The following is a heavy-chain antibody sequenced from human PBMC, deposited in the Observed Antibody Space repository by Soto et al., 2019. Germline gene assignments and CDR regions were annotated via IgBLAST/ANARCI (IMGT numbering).Heavy chain of an antibody. CDR3: AKNGDYSYYYAMDV. J-gene: IGHJ6*02. CDR1: GFTFSDYF. V-gene: IGHV3-11*06. CDR2: ISSSSIST. D-gene: IGHD4-17*01. Sequence: QVQLVESGGGLVKPGGSLRLSCAASGFTFSDYFMSWIRQAPGKGPEWISHISSSSISTNYADSVKGGFTISRDNAKNSLYLEMTSLPAADTAIYYCAKNGDYSYYYAMDVWGQGTTVSVSS.